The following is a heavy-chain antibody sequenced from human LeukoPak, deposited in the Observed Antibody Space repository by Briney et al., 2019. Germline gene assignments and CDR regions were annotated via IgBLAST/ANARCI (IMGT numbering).Heavy chain of an antibody. CDR2: INHSGST. CDR3: ARPVAGSFDY. CDR1: GGSFSGYY. V-gene: IGHV4-34*01. Sequence: SETLSLTCAVYGGSFSGYYWSWIRQPPGKGLEWIGEINHSGSTNYNPSLKSRVTISVDTSKNQFSLKLSSVTAADTAVYHCARPVAGSFDYWGQGTLVTVSS. J-gene: IGHJ4*02. D-gene: IGHD6-19*01.